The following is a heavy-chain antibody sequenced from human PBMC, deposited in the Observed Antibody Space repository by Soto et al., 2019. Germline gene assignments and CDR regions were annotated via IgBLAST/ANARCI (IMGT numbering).Heavy chain of an antibody. D-gene: IGHD3-3*01. V-gene: IGHV4-31*03. CDR1: GGSISSGGYY. CDR3: ARGRAGFFWRGRTDNWFDP. Sequence: QVQLQESGPGLVKPSQTLSLTCTVSGGSISSGGYYWSWIRQHPGKGLEWIGYIYYSGCNYYNPSLTGRVTISLDTSKNQFSLQLSSVTAADTAVYYFARGRAGFFWRGRTDNWFDPWGQGTLVTVAS. J-gene: IGHJ5*02. CDR2: IYYSGCN.